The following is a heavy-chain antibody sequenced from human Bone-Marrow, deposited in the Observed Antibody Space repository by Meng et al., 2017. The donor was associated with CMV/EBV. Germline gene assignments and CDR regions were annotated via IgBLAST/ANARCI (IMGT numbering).Heavy chain of an antibody. J-gene: IGHJ4*02. V-gene: IGHV4-39*07. Sequence: SETLSLTCTVSGGSISSSSYYWGWIRQPPGKGLEWIGGIYYSGSTYYNPSLKSRVTISVDTSKNQFSLKLSSVTAADTAVYYCAREIGTYYDFWSGYYLDYWGQGTLVTVSS. CDR1: GGSISSSSYY. D-gene: IGHD3-3*01. CDR3: AREIGTYYDFWSGYYLDY. CDR2: IYYSGST.